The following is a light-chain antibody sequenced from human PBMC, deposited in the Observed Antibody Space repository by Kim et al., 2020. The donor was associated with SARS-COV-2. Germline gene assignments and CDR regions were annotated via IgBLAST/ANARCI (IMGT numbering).Light chain of an antibody. CDR2: DNN. V-gene: IGLV2-11*01. Sequence: ITCTRTSSDDGGDNNVACYQQHPANPPHLLINDNNRRPSGVPARFSGCKSGNTAALTITGRQAEEEADYYCCSYAGSYTWVFGGGTKVTVL. J-gene: IGLJ3*02. CDR1: SSDDGGDNN. CDR3: CSYAGSYTWV.